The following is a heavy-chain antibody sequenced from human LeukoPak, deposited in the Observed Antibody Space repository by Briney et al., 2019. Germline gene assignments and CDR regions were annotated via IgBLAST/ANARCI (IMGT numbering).Heavy chain of an antibody. CDR3: ARGGAVDADY. V-gene: IGHV3-7*02. CDR2: IKQDGSEK. Sequence: PGGSLRLSCAASGFTFSNYWMSWVRQAPGKGLEWVASIKQDGSEKYYVDSVKGRFTISRDNAKNSLYLQINSLRDEDTAVYYCARGGAVDADYWGQGTLVTVSS. D-gene: IGHD6-19*01. CDR1: GFTFSNYW. J-gene: IGHJ4*02.